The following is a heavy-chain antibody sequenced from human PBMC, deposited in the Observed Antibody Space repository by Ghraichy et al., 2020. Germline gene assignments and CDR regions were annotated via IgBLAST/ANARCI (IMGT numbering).Heavy chain of an antibody. CDR1: GYTFTGYY. J-gene: IGHJ3*02. D-gene: IGHD4-17*01. V-gene: IGHV1-2*02. CDR3: AIKDDYGNWPNDAFDI. CDR2: INPNSGGT. Sequence: ASVKVSCKASGYTFTGYYMHWVRQAPGQGLEWMGWINPNSGGTNYAQKFQGRVTMTRDTSISTAYMELSRLRSDDTAVYYCAIKDDYGNWPNDAFDIWGQGTMVTVSS.